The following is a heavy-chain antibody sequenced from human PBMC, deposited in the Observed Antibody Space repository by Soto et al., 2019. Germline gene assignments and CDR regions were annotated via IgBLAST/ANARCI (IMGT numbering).Heavy chain of an antibody. Sequence: GGSLRLSCAASGFTFSSYAMSWVRQAPGKGLEWVSAISGSGGSTYYADSVKGRFTISRDNSKNTLYLQMNSLRAEDTAVYYCATIDDSSSSSLLDYWGQGTLVTVSS. J-gene: IGHJ4*02. V-gene: IGHV3-23*01. CDR2: ISGSGGST. CDR3: ATIDDSSSSSLLDY. D-gene: IGHD6-6*01. CDR1: GFTFSSYA.